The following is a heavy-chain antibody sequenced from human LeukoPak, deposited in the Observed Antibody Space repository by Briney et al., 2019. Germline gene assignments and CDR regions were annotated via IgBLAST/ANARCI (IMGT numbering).Heavy chain of an antibody. CDR3: ARRYYDFWSGYYFDY. CDR1: GYSFTSYW. V-gene: IGHV5-51*01. CDR2: IYPGDSDT. D-gene: IGHD3-3*01. Sequence: GESLKISCKGSGYSFTSYWIGWVRQMPGKGLEWMGIIYPGDSDTRYSPSFQGQVTISADKSISTAYLQWSSLKASDTAMYYCARRYYDFWSGYYFDYWGQGTLDTVSS. J-gene: IGHJ4*02.